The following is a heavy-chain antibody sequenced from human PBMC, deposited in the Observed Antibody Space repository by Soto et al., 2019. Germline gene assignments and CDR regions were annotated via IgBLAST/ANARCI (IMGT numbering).Heavy chain of an antibody. Sequence: QVQLLESGGGVVQPGRSLRLSCVASGFAFSNYAMHWVRQAPGKGPEWLANISYDGTNKYYANSVEGRFTISRDNSEKTMFLQMDGLKAEDTAVYSCAKDPPEASWRPNYFDYWGQGTLVTVSS. CDR1: GFAFSNYA. V-gene: IGHV3-30*18. CDR3: AKDPPEASWRPNYFDY. D-gene: IGHD2-15*01. CDR2: ISYDGTNK. J-gene: IGHJ4*02.